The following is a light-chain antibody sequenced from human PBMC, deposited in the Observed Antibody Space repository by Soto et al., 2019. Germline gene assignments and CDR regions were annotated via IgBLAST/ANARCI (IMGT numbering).Light chain of an antibody. J-gene: IGKJ1*01. CDR3: QQYNSWPQT. V-gene: IGKV3-15*01. Sequence: EIVMTQSPATLSVSPGERATLSCRASQSVSSNLAWYQQKPGQAPRLLIYGASTRATGIPARFSGSGSGTEFTLTISSLQAADFAVYYCQQYNSWPQTFGQGTKVEIK. CDR1: QSVSSN. CDR2: GAS.